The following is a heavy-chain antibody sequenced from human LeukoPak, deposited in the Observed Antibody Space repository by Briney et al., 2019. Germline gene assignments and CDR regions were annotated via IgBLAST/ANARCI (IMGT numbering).Heavy chain of an antibody. D-gene: IGHD6-19*01. CDR2: INHSGST. CDR3: ARGEYSSGWYIDY. J-gene: IGHJ4*02. Sequence: SETLSLTCAVYGGSFSGYYWSWIRQPPGKGLEWIGEINHSGSTYYNPSLKSRVAISVDTSKNQFSLKLSSVTAADTAVYYCARGEYSSGWYIDYWGQGTLVTVSS. V-gene: IGHV4-34*01. CDR1: GGSFSGYY.